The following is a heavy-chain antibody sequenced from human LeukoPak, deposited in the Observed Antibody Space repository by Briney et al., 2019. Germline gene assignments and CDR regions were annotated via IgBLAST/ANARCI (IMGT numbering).Heavy chain of an antibody. Sequence: GGSLRLSCAASGFTFSSYEMNWVRQAPGKGLEWVSYISSSGSTIYYADSVKGRFTISRDNAKSSLYLQMNSLRAEDTAVYYCARAGGYCSSTSCFYYFDYWGQGTLVTVSS. CDR2: ISSSGSTI. J-gene: IGHJ4*02. CDR1: GFTFSSYE. V-gene: IGHV3-48*03. D-gene: IGHD2-2*01. CDR3: ARAGGYCSSTSCFYYFDY.